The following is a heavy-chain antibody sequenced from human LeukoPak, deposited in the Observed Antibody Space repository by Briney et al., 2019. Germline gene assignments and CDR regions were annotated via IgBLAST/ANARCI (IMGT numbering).Heavy chain of an antibody. CDR1: GYTFTRYG. J-gene: IGHJ4*02. Sequence: GASVKVSRKASGYTFTRYGISWVRQAPGQGLEWMGWISGYNGHTKYAQKFQGRVTMTTDTSTSTAYMELRSLRSDDTAVYYCARGQTNRLLWVGESLSNISPFDYWGQGALVTVSS. V-gene: IGHV1-18*01. CDR3: ARGQTNRLLWVGESLSNISPFDY. D-gene: IGHD3-10*01. CDR2: ISGYNGHT.